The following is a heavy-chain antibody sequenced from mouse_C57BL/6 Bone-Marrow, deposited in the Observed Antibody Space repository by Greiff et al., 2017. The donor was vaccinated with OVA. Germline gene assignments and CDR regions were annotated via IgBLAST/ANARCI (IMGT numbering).Heavy chain of an antibody. Sequence: EVKLQESGPGLVKPSQSLSLTCSVTGYSITSAYYWNWIRQFPGNKLEWMGYISYDGSNNYNPSLKNRISITRDTSKNQFFLKLNSVTTEDTATYYCARDRTGFAYWGQGTLVTVSA. J-gene: IGHJ3*01. V-gene: IGHV3-6*01. CDR2: ISYDGSN. CDR3: ARDRTGFAY. CDR1: GYSITSAYY.